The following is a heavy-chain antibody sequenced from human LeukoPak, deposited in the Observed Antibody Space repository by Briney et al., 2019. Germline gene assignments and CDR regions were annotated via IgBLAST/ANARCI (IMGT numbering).Heavy chain of an antibody. D-gene: IGHD3-10*01. CDR2: IRYDGSNK. J-gene: IGHJ3*02. CDR3: AKVAREFMGAFDI. CDR1: GFTFSSYG. Sequence: GGSLRLSCAASGFTFSSYGMHWDRQAPGKRLEWVAFIRYDGSNKYYADSVKGRFTISRDNSKNTLYLQMNSLRAEDTAVYYCAKVAREFMGAFDIWGQGTMVTVSS. V-gene: IGHV3-30*02.